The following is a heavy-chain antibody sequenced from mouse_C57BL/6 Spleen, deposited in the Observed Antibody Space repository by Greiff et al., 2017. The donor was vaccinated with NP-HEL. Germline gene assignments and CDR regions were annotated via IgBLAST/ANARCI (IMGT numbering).Heavy chain of an antibody. CDR1: GYTFTSYW. CDR3: ARSGALFSTPMDY. CDR2: IYPSDSDT. J-gene: IGHJ4*01. D-gene: IGHD5-1*01. V-gene: IGHV1-52*01. Sequence: VQLQQPGAELVRPGSSVKLSCKASGYTFTSYWMHWVKQRPIQGLEWIGNIYPSDSDTHYNQKFKDKATLTVDKSSSTAYMQLRSLTSEDSAVYYCARSGALFSTPMDYWGQGTSVTVSS.